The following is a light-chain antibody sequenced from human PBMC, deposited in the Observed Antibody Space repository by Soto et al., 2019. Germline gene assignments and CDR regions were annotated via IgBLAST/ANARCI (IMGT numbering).Light chain of an antibody. CDR2: DNN. Sequence: QSVLTQPPSVSAAPGQKVAISCSGSSSNIGTYYVSWYQHVPGAAPKLLIYDNNERPSGIPDRFSGSKSGTSATLGITGLQTEDEADYHCGTWDSSLSAGVFGGGTKLTVL. J-gene: IGLJ2*01. CDR1: SSNIGTYY. V-gene: IGLV1-51*01. CDR3: GTWDSSLSAGV.